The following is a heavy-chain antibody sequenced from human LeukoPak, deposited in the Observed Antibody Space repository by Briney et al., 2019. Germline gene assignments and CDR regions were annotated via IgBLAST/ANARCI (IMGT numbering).Heavy chain of an antibody. D-gene: IGHD3-22*01. CDR2: IKSKTDGGTT. V-gene: IGHV3-15*01. Sequence: GSLRLSCAASGFTFSNAWMSWVRPAPGKGLEWVGRIKSKTDGGTTDYAAPVKGRFTISRDDSKNTLYLQMNSLKTEDTAVYYCTKYYYDSSGYLYYFDSWGQGTLVTVSS. J-gene: IGHJ4*02. CDR1: GFTFSNAW. CDR3: TKYYYDSSGYLYYFDS.